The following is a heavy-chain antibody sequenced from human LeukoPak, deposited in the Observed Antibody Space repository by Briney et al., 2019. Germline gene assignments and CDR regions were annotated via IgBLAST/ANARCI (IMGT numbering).Heavy chain of an antibody. CDR2: IKQDGGEK. CDR1: GFTFRNYY. V-gene: IGHV3-7*03. CDR3: ARDGRPLDY. J-gene: IGHJ4*02. Sequence: GGSLRLSCAASGFTFRNYYMHWVRQAPGKGLEWVANIKQDGGEKYYVDSVKGRFTISRDNAKNSLYLQMNSLRVEDTAVYYCARDGRPLDYRGQGTLVTVSS.